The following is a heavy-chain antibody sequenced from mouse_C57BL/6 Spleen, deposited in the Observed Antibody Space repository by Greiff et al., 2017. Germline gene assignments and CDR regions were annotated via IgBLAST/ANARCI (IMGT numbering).Heavy chain of an antibody. CDR1: GSNIKDDY. J-gene: IGHJ4*01. Sequence: VQLQQSGAELVRPGASVKLSCTASGSNIKDDYMHWVKQRPEQGLEWIGWIDPENGDTEYASKFQGKATITADTSSNTAYLQLSSLTSEDTAVYYCTTGRGYAMDYWGQGTSVTVSS. CDR2: IDPENGDT. CDR3: TTGRGYAMDY. V-gene: IGHV14-4*01.